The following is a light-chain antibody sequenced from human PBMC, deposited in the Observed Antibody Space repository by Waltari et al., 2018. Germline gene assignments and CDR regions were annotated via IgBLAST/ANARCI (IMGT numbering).Light chain of an antibody. Sequence: DIQMTQSPTSLSASVGDRVTITCRASQSISPYLNWYQQKPGKAPNLLIHTASTLESGVPSRFSDGGSGTEFTLTISSLQPEDSATYFCQQNYSPPWTFGQGTKVEI. CDR1: QSISPY. V-gene: IGKV1-39*01. J-gene: IGKJ1*01. CDR3: QQNYSPPWT. CDR2: TAS.